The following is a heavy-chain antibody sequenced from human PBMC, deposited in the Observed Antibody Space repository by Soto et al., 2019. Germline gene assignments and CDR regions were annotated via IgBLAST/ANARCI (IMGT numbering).Heavy chain of an antibody. CDR3: AKDKGDIVVVPAADFDY. J-gene: IGHJ4*02. Sequence: PGGSLRLSCAASGFTFSSYGMHWVRQAPGKGLEWVAVISYDGSNKYYADSVKGRFTISRDNSKNTLYLQMNSLRAEDTAVYYCAKDKGDIVVVPAADFDYWGQGTLVTVSS. CDR1: GFTFSSYG. V-gene: IGHV3-30*18. D-gene: IGHD2-2*01. CDR2: ISYDGSNK.